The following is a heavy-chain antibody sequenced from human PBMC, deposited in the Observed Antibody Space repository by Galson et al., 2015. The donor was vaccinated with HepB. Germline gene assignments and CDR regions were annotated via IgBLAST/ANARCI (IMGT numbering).Heavy chain of an antibody. CDR1: GGSISSSSYY. CDR3: ARDEVDEGAFDI. D-gene: IGHD2-15*01. J-gene: IGHJ3*02. Sequence: ETLSLTCTVSGGSISSSSYYWGWIRQPPGKGLEWIGSIYYSGSTYYNPSLKSRVTISVDTSKNQFSLKLSSVTAADTAVYYCARDEVDEGAFDIWGQGTMVTVSS. V-gene: IGHV4-39*07. CDR2: IYYSGST.